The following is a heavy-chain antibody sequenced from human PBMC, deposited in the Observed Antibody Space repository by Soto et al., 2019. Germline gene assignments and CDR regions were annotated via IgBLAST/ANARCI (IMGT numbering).Heavy chain of an antibody. CDR2: ISYDGSNK. J-gene: IGHJ4*02. D-gene: IGHD3-10*01. CDR1: GFTFSNYA. V-gene: IGHV3-30-3*01. CDR3: ARDSYYKIRGFSYSSHY. Sequence: PGGSLRLSCAASGFTFSNYAMHWVRQAPGKGLEWVAVISYDGSNKYYADSVKDRFTISRDNSKNTLYLQMNSLRAEDTAVYYCARDSYYKIRGFSYSSHYRCQTPLVT.